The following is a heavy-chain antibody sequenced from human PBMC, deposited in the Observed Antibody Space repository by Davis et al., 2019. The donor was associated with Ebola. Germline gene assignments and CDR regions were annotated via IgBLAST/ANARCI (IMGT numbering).Heavy chain of an antibody. J-gene: IGHJ5*02. CDR2: IYYSGST. CDR1: GGSISSYY. D-gene: IGHD6-19*01. V-gene: IGHV4-59*08. Sequence: PSEILSLTCTVSGGSISSYYWSWIRQPPGKGLEWIGYIYYSGSTNYNPSLKSRVTISVDTSKNQFSLKLSSVTAADTAVYYCARYTPRRYSSGWNNWFDPWGQGTLVTVSS. CDR3: ARYTPRRYSSGWNNWFDP.